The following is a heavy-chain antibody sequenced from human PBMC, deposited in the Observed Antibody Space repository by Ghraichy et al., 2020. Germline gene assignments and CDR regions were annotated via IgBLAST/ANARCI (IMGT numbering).Heavy chain of an antibody. D-gene: IGHD6-19*01. CDR3: ARYIAVAGTDGYYFDY. V-gene: IGHV3-53*01. Sequence: GGSLRLSCAASGFTVSSNYMSWVRQAPGKGLEWVSVIYSGGSTYYADSVKGRFTISRDNSKNMLYLQMNSLRAEDTAVYYCARYIAVAGTDGYYFDYWGQGTLVTVSS. J-gene: IGHJ4*02. CDR1: GFTVSSNY. CDR2: IYSGGST.